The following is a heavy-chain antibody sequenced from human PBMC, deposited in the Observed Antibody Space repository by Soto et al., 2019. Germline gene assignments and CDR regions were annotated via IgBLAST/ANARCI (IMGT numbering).Heavy chain of an antibody. D-gene: IGHD2-15*01. V-gene: IGHV4-34*01. Sequence: SETLSLTCAVYGGSFSGYYWSWIRQPPGKGLEWIGEFNHSGSTNYNPSLKSRVTISVDTSKNQFSLKLSSVTAADTAVYYCARGFGVVVVAASYYFDYWGQGTLVTVS. CDR2: FNHSGST. CDR3: ARGFGVVVVAASYYFDY. CDR1: GGSFSGYY. J-gene: IGHJ4*02.